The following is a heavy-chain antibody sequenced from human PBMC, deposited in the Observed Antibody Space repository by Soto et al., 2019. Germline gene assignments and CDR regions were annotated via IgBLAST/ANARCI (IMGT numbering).Heavy chain of an antibody. CDR3: ARDRGSTGWDP. D-gene: IGHD6-19*01. Sequence: ESGGGVVQPGRSLSLSCAASGFTFSTYPIHWVRQAPGKGLEWLAMISYDGSQKYYADSVKGRFTISRDNSKNMVYLEMNSLRDEDTAIYYCARDRGSTGWDPWGQGTLVTVSS. J-gene: IGHJ5*02. V-gene: IGHV3-30-3*01. CDR2: ISYDGSQK. CDR1: GFTFSTYP.